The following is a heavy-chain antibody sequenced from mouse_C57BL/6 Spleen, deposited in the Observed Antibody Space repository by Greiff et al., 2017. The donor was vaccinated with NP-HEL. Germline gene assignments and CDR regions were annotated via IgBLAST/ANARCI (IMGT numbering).Heavy chain of an antibody. J-gene: IGHJ1*03. D-gene: IGHD1-1*01. V-gene: IGHV1-26*01. Sequence: EVQLHQSGPELVKPGASVKISCKASGYTFTDYYMNWVKQSHGKSLEWIGDINPNNGGTSYNQKFKGKATLNVDKSYSTAYMELRSLTSEDSAVYYCARGYYCSSSFDVWGTGTTVTVSS. CDR3: ARGYYCSSSFDV. CDR2: INPNNGGT. CDR1: GYTFTDYY.